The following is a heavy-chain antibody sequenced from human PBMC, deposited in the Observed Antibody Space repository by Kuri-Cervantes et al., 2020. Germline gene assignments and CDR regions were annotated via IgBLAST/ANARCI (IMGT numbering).Heavy chain of an antibody. CDR3: ARDQPGHRY. Sequence: GESLKISCAASGFTFSSYSMNWVRQAPGKGLEWVSSISSSSSYIYYADSVEGRFTISRDNAKNSLYRQMNSLRAEDTAVYYCARDQPGHRYWGQGTLVTVSS. CDR2: ISSSSSYI. J-gene: IGHJ4*02. V-gene: IGHV3-21*01. D-gene: IGHD2-2*01. CDR1: GFTFSSYS.